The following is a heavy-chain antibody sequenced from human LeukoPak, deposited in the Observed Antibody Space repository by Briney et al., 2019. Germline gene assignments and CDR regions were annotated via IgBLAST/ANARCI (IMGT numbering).Heavy chain of an antibody. CDR2: IKQDGSEK. Sequence: GRPLRLSCAASGFTFSSYWMSWVRQAPGKGLEWVANIKQDGSEKYYVDSVKGRFTISRDNAKNSLYLQMNSLRAEDTAVYYCARGPCYMVYFDYWGQGTLVTVSS. D-gene: IGHD2-2*02. V-gene: IGHV3-7*01. CDR1: GFTFSSYW. J-gene: IGHJ4*02. CDR3: ARGPCYMVYFDY.